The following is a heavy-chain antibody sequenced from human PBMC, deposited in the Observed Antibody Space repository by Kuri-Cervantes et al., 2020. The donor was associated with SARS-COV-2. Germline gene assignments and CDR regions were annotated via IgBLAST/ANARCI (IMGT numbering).Heavy chain of an antibody. CDR3: ARDRDGYKEDWYFDL. D-gene: IGHD5-24*01. CDR1: GGSISSSSYY. Sequence: SETLSLTCTVSGGSISSSSYYWGWIRQPPGKGLEWIGSIYYSGSTYYNPSLKSRVTVSVDTSKNQFSLNLSSVTAADTAVYFCARDRDGYKEDWYFDLWGRGTLVTVSS. CDR2: IYYSGST. J-gene: IGHJ2*01. V-gene: IGHV4-39*07.